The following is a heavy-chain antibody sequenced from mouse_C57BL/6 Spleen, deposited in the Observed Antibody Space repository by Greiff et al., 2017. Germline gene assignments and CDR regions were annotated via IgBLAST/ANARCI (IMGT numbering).Heavy chain of an antibody. J-gene: IGHJ1*03. Sequence: VKLKQPGAELVKPGASVKLSCKASGYTFTSYWMHWVKQRPGQGLEWIGMIHPNSGSTNYNEKFKSKATLTVDKSSSTAYMQLSSLTSEDSAVYYCASLTTVDWYFDVWGTGTTVTVSS. CDR3: ASLTTVDWYFDV. D-gene: IGHD1-1*01. CDR1: GYTFTSYW. CDR2: IHPNSGST. V-gene: IGHV1-64*01.